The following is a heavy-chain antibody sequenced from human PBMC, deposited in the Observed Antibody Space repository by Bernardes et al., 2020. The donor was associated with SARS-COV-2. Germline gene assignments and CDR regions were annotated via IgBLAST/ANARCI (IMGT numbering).Heavy chain of an antibody. J-gene: IGHJ4*02. V-gene: IGHV4-39*01. D-gene: IGHD2-2*01. CDR1: GGSISTTNYY. CDR3: ARQEGSSTI. Sequence: SETLSLTCTVSGGSISTTNYYWAWIRQPPGKWLEWIGCIYYSGSTYYNPSLKSRVTISVDTSKNQFSLQLSSVTATDTAVYYCARQEGSSTIWGQEILVTVSP. CDR2: IYYSGST.